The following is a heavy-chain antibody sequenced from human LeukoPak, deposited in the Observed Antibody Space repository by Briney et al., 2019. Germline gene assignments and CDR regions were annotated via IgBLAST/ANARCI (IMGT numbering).Heavy chain of an antibody. Sequence: ASVKVSCKASGYTFTSYGISWVRQAPGQGLEWMGGIMPLFGTAKNAHKFQGRVTITADKSTSTAYMELSSLRSEDTAVYYCASGRTDIVVVPATLRNYYFDYWGQGTLVTVSS. CDR3: ASGRTDIVVVPATLRNYYFDY. D-gene: IGHD2-2*01. V-gene: IGHV1-69*06. J-gene: IGHJ4*02. CDR2: IMPLFGTA. CDR1: GYTFTSYG.